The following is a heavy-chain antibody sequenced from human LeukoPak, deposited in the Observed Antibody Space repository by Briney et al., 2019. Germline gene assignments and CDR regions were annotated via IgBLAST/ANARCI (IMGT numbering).Heavy chain of an antibody. J-gene: IGHJ4*02. D-gene: IGHD3-22*01. V-gene: IGHV3-48*02. CDR1: GFIFSDYN. Sequence: GGSLRLSCAASGFIFSDYNMNWVRQAPGKGLEWVSYISSGGSTIYYGDSVKGRFTISRDNVKNSVYLQMNGLTDEDTAVYYCAREPPGNYDSSGDYYAYFDWWGQGTLVTVSS. CDR3: AREPPGNYDSSGDYYAYFDW. CDR2: ISSGGSTI.